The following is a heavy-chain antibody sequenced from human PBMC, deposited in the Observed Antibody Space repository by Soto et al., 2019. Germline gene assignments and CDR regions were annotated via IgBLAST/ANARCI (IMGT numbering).Heavy chain of an antibody. V-gene: IGHV3-53*04. CDR1: GFTVSSNY. J-gene: IGHJ6*03. CDR3: ARGPISSPYYYYYMDV. D-gene: IGHD2-21*01. Sequence: VQLVESGGGLVQPGGSLRLSCAASGFTVSSNYMSWVRQAPGKGLEWVSVIYSGGSTYYADSVKGRFTISRHNSKNTLYLQMNSLRAEDTAVYYCARGPISSPYYYYYMDVWGKGTTVTVSS. CDR2: IYSGGST.